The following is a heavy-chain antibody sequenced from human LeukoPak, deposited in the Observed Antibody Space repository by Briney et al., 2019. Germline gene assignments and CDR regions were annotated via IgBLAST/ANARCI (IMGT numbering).Heavy chain of an antibody. Sequence: GESLKISCKGFEYSFSSYWIGWVRQMPGKGLEWMGIIYPGDSDTRYSPSFQGQVTISADKSISTAYLQWSSLKASDTAMYYCASYGSGSYYIRNYYFDYWGQGTLVTVSS. CDR1: EYSFSSYW. CDR3: ASYGSGSYYIRNYYFDY. V-gene: IGHV5-51*01. CDR2: IYPGDSDT. J-gene: IGHJ4*02. D-gene: IGHD3-10*01.